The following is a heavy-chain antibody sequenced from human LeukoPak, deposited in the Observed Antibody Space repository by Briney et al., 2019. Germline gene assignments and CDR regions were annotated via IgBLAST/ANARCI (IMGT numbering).Heavy chain of an antibody. CDR2: ISWDGGST. D-gene: IGHD6-19*01. Sequence: GGSLRLSCAASGFTFDDYAMHWVRQAPGKGLEWVSLISWDGGSTYYADSVKGRFTISRDNSKNSLYLQMNSLRAEDTAVYYCARDGHSSGWYGVNWGQGTLVTVSS. CDR3: ARDGHSSGWYGVN. J-gene: IGHJ4*02. CDR1: GFTFDDYA. V-gene: IGHV3-43D*03.